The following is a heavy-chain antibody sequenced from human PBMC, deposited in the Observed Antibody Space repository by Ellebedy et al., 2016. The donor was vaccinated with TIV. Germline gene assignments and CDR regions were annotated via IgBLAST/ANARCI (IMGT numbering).Heavy chain of an antibody. J-gene: IGHJ4*02. CDR1: GYIFTSYW. D-gene: IGHD3-10*01. V-gene: IGHV5-51*01. CDR3: ARRSDYYGSGAGYFDS. Sequence: GESLKISCKGSGYIFTSYWIGWVRQMPGKGLEWMGIIYPGDSDTRFSPFFQGQVTISVDKSTSTAFLQWSSLKASDTAMYYCARRSDYYGSGAGYFDSWGQGTLVTVSS. CDR2: IYPGDSDT.